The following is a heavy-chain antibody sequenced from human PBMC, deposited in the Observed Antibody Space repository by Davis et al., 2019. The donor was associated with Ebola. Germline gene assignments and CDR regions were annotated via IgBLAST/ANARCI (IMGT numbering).Heavy chain of an antibody. CDR3: ARVGTCSSTRCYTRECFDY. D-gene: IGHD2-2*02. CDR1: GFSFDAYA. J-gene: IGHJ4*02. CDR2: ISSSSSYT. Sequence: GESLKIPCEASGFSFDAYAMHWVRQAPGQGLEWVSYISSSSSYTNYADSVKGRLPISRDNAKNSLYLQMNSLRAEDTAVYYCARVGTCSSTRCYTRECFDYWGQGTLVTVSS. V-gene: IGHV3-11*06.